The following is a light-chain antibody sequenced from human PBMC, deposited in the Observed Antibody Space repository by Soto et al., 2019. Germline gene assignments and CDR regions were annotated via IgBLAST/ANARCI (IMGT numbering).Light chain of an antibody. CDR3: QQYNNWPPYT. J-gene: IGKJ2*01. CDR2: GAS. CDR1: QSVGSG. Sequence: EIVMTQSPATLSVSPGERATLSCRASQSVGSGLSWYQQKPGQAPRLLIYGASTRATGIPARFSGSGSGTEFTLTISSLQSEDYAVYYCQQYNNWPPYTFGQGPRWRSN. V-gene: IGKV3-15*01.